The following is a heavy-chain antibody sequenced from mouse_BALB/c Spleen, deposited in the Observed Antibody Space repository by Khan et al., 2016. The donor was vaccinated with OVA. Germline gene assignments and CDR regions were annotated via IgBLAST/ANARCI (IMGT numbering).Heavy chain of an antibody. Sequence: EVELVESGLGLVKPSQLLSLTCTVTGYSITSGYGWNWLRQFPGNTLELLAYISYSGSTNYNPSLKSRISITRDTSKNQIFLQLNSVTTEDTATYCCARAAGIKYWGQGTTVTVSS. J-gene: IGHJ2*01. V-gene: IGHV3-2*02. CDR3: ARAAGIKY. CDR1: GYSITSGYG. D-gene: IGHD4-1*01. CDR2: ISYSGST.